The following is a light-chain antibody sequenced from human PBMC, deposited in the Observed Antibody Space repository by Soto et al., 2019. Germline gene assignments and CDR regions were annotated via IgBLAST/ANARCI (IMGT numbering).Light chain of an antibody. V-gene: IGKV3-20*01. CDR1: QSVSSSH. CDR3: QQYHNSILM. J-gene: IGKJ1*01. CDR2: GAS. Sequence: ENVLSQSPGTLSLSPGERATLFCRASQSVSSSHLAWYQQKPGQAPRLLMYGASSRATGIPDRFSGGGSGADFTLTISRLEPEDFGVYYCQQYHNSILMFGQGTKVDIK.